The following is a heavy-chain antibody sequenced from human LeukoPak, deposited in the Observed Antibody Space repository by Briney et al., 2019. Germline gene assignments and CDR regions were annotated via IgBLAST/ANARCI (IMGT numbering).Heavy chain of an antibody. V-gene: IGHV3-7*01. CDR3: ARMSGSRLPGY. J-gene: IGHJ4*02. Sequence: PGGSLRLSCAASGFIFTNYFMGWVRQAPGKGLEWVASIKHDGSEKYYVDSVKGRFTISRDDARNSLYLQMNSLRAEDTAVYYCARMSGSRLPGYWGQGALVTVSS. CDR1: GFIFTNYF. D-gene: IGHD3-3*01. CDR2: IKHDGSEK.